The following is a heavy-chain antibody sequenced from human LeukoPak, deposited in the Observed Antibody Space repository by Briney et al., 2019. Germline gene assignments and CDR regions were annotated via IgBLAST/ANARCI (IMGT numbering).Heavy chain of an antibody. CDR3: ARGSGYMDV. Sequence: SETLSLTCTVSGGSISSYYWNWIRQPPGKGLEWLAYVYYSGSTNCNPSLKSRVPISVDTSKNQFSLKLSPVTAADTALYYCARGSGYMDVWGKGSTVTVSS. V-gene: IGHV4-59*01. CDR2: VYYSGST. CDR1: GGSISSYY. J-gene: IGHJ6*03.